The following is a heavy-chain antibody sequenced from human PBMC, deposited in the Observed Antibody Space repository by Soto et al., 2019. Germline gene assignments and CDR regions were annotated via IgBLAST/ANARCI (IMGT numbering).Heavy chain of an antibody. D-gene: IGHD3-10*01. V-gene: IGHV3-23*01. CDR2: ISGSGGST. CDR1: GFTFSSYA. J-gene: IGHJ6*02. CDR3: AKVNSVSAYYYGMDV. Sequence: GGSLRLSCAASGFTFSSYAMSWVRQAPGKGLEWVSAISGSGGSTYYADSVKGRFTISRDNAKNTLYLQMNSLRAEDTAVYYCAKVNSVSAYYYGMDVWGQGTTVTVSS.